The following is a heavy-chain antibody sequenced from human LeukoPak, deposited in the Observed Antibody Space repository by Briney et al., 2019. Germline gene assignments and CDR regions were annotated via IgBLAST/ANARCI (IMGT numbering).Heavy chain of an antibody. V-gene: IGHV1-24*01. J-gene: IGHJ3*02. Sequence: GASVKVSCKVSGYTLTELSMHWVRQAPGKGLEWMGGFDPEDGETIYAQKFQGRVTMTEDTSTDTAYMELSSLRSEDTAVYYCATGSQYYYDSSGYYSAFDIWGQGTMVTVSS. CDR1: GYTLTELS. CDR3: ATGSQYYYDSSGYYSAFDI. D-gene: IGHD3-22*01. CDR2: FDPEDGET.